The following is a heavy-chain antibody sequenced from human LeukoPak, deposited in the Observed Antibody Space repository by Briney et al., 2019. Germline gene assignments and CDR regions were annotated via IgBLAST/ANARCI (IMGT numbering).Heavy chain of an antibody. CDR2: INPNSGGT. D-gene: IGHD6-19*01. J-gene: IGHJ4*02. V-gene: IGHV1-2*02. Sequence: ASVKVSCKASGYTFTGYYMHWVRQAPGQGLEWMAWINPNSGGTNYAQKLQGRVTMTRDTSISTAYMELSRLRSDDTAVYYCARDYSGYSSGWYDYWGQGTLVTVSS. CDR3: ARDYSGYSSGWYDY. CDR1: GYTFTGYY.